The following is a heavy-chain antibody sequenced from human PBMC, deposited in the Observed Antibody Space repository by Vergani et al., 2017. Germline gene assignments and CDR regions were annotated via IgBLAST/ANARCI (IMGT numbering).Heavy chain of an antibody. CDR3: AQGGSYFSRLDY. D-gene: IGHD1-26*01. V-gene: IGHV3-30*02. J-gene: IGHJ4*02. Sequence: QVQLVESGGGVVQPGGSLRLSCAASGFTFSSYGMYWVRQAPGKGLEWVAFIRYDGSNKYYADSVKGRFTISRDNSKNTLYLQMNSLRAEDTAVYYCAQGGSYFSRLDYWGQGTLVTVSS. CDR2: IRYDGSNK. CDR1: GFTFSSYG.